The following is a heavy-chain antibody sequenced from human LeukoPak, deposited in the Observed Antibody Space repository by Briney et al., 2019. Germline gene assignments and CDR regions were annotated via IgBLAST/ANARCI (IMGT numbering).Heavy chain of an antibody. CDR1: VYTFTGYY. D-gene: IGHD2-21*02. J-gene: IGHJ4*02. CDR2: INPNSGGT. CDR3: ARGISYCGGDCSDY. Sequence: ASVKVSCKASVYTFTGYYMHWMRQAPGQGLEWMGWINPNSGGTNYAQKFQGRVTMTRDTSISTAYMELSRVRSDDTAVYYCARGISYCGGDCSDYWGQGTLVTVSS. V-gene: IGHV1-2*02.